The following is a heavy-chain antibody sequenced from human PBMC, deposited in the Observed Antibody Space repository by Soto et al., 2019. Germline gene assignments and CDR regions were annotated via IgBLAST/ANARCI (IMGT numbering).Heavy chain of an antibody. J-gene: IGHJ3*01. Sequence: QDQLVQSGVEVKRPGASVKVSCKASGYSFSTHGISWVRQAPGQRLEWMGWITPSNGYTNYEQKFRGRVTMTTDISTITGSMEVRSLRSDATAVYYCARFRDCGGSRCDPSLTLDLWGQGTLVTVSS. D-gene: IGHD2-21*01. CDR3: ARFRDCGGSRCDPSLTLDL. V-gene: IGHV1-18*01. CDR2: ITPSNGYT. CDR1: GYSFSTHG.